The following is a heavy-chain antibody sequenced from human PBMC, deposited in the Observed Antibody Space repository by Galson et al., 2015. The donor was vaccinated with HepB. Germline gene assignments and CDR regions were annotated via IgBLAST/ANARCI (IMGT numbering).Heavy chain of an antibody. V-gene: IGHV3-7*03. CDR1: GFTFSSYW. J-gene: IGHJ4*02. CDR3: ARVGYSSGWTYYFDY. CDR2: IEQDGSEK. Sequence: SLRLSCAASGFTFSSYWMSWVRQAPGKGLEWVANIEQDGSEKYYVDSVKGRFTISRDNAKNSLYLQMNSLRAEDTAVYYCARVGYSSGWTYYFDYWGQGTLVAVSS. D-gene: IGHD6-19*01.